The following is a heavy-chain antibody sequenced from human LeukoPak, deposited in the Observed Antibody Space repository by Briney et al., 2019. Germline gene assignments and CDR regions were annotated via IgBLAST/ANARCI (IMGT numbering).Heavy chain of an antibody. V-gene: IGHV1-24*01. CDR1: GYTLTELS. J-gene: IGHJ4*02. CDR3: ATDGDYYDSRGHYKR. D-gene: IGHD3-22*01. Sequence: ASVKVSCKVSGYTLTELSMHWVRQAPGKGLEWMGGFDPEDGETMNAQKFQGRVTMTEDTSTDTAYMELSSLTSEDTAVYYCATDGDYYDSRGHYKRWGQGTLVTVSS. CDR2: FDPEDGET.